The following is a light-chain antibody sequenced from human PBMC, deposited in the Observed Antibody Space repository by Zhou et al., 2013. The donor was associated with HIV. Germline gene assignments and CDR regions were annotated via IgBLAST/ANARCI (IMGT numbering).Light chain of an antibody. CDR2: DAS. V-gene: IGKV1D-13*01. Sequence: IQLTQSPSFLSASVGDRVTITCRASQGISSYLAWYQQKPGKAPKLLIYDASSLESGVPSRFSGSGSGTHFTFTISSLQPEDIATYYCQHYDNLPWTFGQGTKVEIK. CDR3: QHYDNLPWT. J-gene: IGKJ1*01. CDR1: QGISSY.